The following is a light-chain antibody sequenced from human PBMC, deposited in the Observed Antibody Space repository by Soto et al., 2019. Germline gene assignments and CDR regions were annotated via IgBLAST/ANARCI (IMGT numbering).Light chain of an antibody. J-gene: IGKJ1*01. CDR3: QQYNNWPWT. CDR1: QSVSSY. CDR2: GVS. Sequence: EIVMTQSPATLSVSPGERATLSCSASQSVSSYLAWYQQKPGQAPRLLIYGVSSRATGIPDRFSGSGSGTEFTLTISSLQSEDFAVYFCQQYNNWPWTFGQGTKVDI. V-gene: IGKV3D-15*01.